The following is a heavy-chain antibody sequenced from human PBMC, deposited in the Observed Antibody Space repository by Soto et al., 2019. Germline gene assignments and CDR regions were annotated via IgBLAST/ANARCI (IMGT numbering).Heavy chain of an antibody. CDR1: GFTFSDHY. Sequence: GGSLRLSCAASGFTFSDHYMDWVRQAPGKGLEWVGRTRNKANSYTTEYAASVKGRFTISRDDSKNSLYLQMNSLKTEDTAVYYCASGMFRGVIDVLGNYYYGMDVWGQGTTVTVSS. CDR3: ASGMFRGVIDVLGNYYYGMDV. V-gene: IGHV3-72*01. J-gene: IGHJ6*02. D-gene: IGHD3-10*01. CDR2: TRNKANSYTT.